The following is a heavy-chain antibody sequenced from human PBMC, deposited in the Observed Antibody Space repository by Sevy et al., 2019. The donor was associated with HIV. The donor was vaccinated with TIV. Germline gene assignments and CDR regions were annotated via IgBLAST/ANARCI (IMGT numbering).Heavy chain of an antibody. CDR3: ARARATSATGTLFDY. V-gene: IGHV3-23*01. CDR1: GFTSSSYA. D-gene: IGHD3-9*01. CDR2: LSDSGVST. Sequence: GGSLRLSCAASGFTSSSYAMSWVRQPPGRGLEWGSTLSDSGVSTYYADSVKGRFTISRDNSKNILYLQMNSLRAEDTAVYYCARARATSATGTLFDYWGQGTLVTVSS. J-gene: IGHJ4*02.